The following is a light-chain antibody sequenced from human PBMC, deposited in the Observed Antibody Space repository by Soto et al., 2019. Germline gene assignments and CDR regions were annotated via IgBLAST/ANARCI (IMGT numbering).Light chain of an antibody. CDR1: QSVSIN. CDR3: QQSNNWQQT. CDR2: GAS. Sequence: EIVMTHSPATLSVSPGERATLSCRASQSVSINLAWYQQKPGQAPRLLIYGASTRANGIPARFSGSGSGTDLTLTISSLQSEDFEVYYCQQSNNWQQTVGQGPKVDIK. V-gene: IGKV3-15*01. J-gene: IGKJ1*01.